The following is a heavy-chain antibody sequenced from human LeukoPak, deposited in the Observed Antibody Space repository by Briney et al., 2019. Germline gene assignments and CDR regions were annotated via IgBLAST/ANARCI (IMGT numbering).Heavy chain of an antibody. V-gene: IGHV3-33*07. CDR1: GFTFSSYG. CDR3: ARDSSGWYFDY. J-gene: IGHJ4*02. D-gene: IGHD6-19*01. Sequence: GGSLRLSCAASGFTFSSYGMYWVRQAPGKGLEWVAVIWYDGSNKYYADSVKGRFTISRDNSKNTLYLQMNSLRAEDTAVYYCARDSSGWYFDYWGQGTLVTVSS. CDR2: IWYDGSNK.